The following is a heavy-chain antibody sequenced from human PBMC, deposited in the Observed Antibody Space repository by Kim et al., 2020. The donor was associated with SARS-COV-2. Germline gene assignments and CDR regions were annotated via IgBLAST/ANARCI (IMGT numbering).Heavy chain of an antibody. V-gene: IGHV3-74*01. CDR3: AELRRFDY. J-gene: IGHJ4*02. Sequence: GGSLRLSCAASGSPFSNYWMDWVRQAPGKGLEWVSRINADGSGTVYADSVKGRFTISRDNAKNTVDLLMNSLRAEDTAVYYCAELRRFDYWGQGSLVTVSS. CDR1: GSPFSNYW. CDR2: INADGSGT. D-gene: IGHD1-7*01.